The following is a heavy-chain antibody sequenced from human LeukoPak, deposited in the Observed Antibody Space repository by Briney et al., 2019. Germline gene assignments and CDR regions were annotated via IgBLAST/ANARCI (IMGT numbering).Heavy chain of an antibody. CDR1: GFTFSSYG. CDR3: ARGFYCSGSSCYIDY. V-gene: IGHV3-33*01. Sequence: RPGRSLRLSCAASGFTFSSYGMHWVRQAPGKGLEWVAVIWYDGSNKYYADSVKGRFTISRDNSKNTLYLQMNSLRAEDTAVYYCARGFYCSGSSCYIDYWGQGALVTVSS. J-gene: IGHJ4*02. CDR2: IWYDGSNK. D-gene: IGHD2-2*02.